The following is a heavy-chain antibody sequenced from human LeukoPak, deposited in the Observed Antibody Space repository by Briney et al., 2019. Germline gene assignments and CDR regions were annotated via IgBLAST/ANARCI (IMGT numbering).Heavy chain of an antibody. J-gene: IGHJ4*02. V-gene: IGHV1-2*02. CDR2: IDPNSGVT. CDR1: GYTFSSYG. D-gene: IGHD2-15*01. CDR3: ASGGFKLDY. Sequence: ASVKVSCKASGYTFSSYGISWVRQAPGQGLEWMGWIDPNSGVTNYAQRFQARVTMTRDTSISTAYMELSSLRSDDTAVYYCASGGFKLDYWGQGTLVTVSS.